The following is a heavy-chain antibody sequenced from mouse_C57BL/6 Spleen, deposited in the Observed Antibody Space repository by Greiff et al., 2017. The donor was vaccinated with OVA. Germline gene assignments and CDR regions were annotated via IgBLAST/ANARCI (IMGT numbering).Heavy chain of an antibody. V-gene: IGHV1-53*01. CDR1: GYTFTSYW. CDR2: INPSNGGT. D-gene: IGHD1-1*02. CDR3: ARPDYGHYRYFDV. Sequence: VQLQQPGTELVKPGASVKLSCKASGYTFTSYWMHWVKQRPGQGLEWIGNINPSNGGTNYNEKFKSKATLTVDKSSSTAYMQLSSLTSEDSAVYYCARPDYGHYRYFDVWGTGTTVTVSS. J-gene: IGHJ1*03.